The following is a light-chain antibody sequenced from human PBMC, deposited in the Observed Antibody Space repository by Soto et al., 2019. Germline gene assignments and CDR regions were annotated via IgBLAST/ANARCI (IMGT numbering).Light chain of an antibody. Sequence: QPVLTQSSSASASLGSSVKLTCTLSSGHSSYSIAWDQQQPGEAPRYLMRLEGSGSYNKGSGVPDRFSGSSSGADRHLTISNLQFEDEADYYCETWDINTRVFGGGTKLTVL. V-gene: IGLV4-60*02. J-gene: IGLJ3*02. CDR3: ETWDINTRV. CDR1: SGHSSYS. CDR2: LEGSGSY.